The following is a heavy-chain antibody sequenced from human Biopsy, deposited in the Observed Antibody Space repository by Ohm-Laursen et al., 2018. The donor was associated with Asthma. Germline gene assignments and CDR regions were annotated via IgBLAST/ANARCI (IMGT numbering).Heavy chain of an antibody. CDR1: GGTFNTYV. J-gene: IGHJ4*02. CDR3: ARKAGSCISRTCYSLDF. Sequence: ASVKVSCKSLGGTFNTYVIGWVRQAPGQGLEWMGGINSVFGTTTYPQKFQDRVTITADDSTSTVYMELSSVRSEDTAVYYCARKAGSCISRTCYSLDFWGQGTLVTVSS. CDR2: INSVFGTT. D-gene: IGHD2-2*01. V-gene: IGHV1-69*13.